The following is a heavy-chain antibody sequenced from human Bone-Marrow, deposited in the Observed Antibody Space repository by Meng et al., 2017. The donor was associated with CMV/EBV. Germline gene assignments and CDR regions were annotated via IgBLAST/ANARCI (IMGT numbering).Heavy chain of an antibody. CDR2: IIPILGIA. D-gene: IGHD2-2*02. V-gene: IGHV1-69*10. J-gene: IGHJ4*02. CDR1: GGTFSSYA. Sequence: SVKVSCKASGGTFSSYAISWVRQAPGQGLEWMGGIIPILGIANYAQKFQGRVTMTRNTSISTAYMELSSLRSEDTAVYYCARVYCSSTSCYSAYWGQGTLVTVSS. CDR3: ARVYCSSTSCYSAY.